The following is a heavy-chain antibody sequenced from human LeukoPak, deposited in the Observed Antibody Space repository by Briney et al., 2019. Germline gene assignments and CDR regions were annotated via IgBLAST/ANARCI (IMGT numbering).Heavy chain of an antibody. CDR1: GGSLSGYY. CDR2: INHSGST. Sequence: SETLSLTCAVYGGSLSGYYWSWIRQPPGKGLEWIGEINHSGSTNYNPSLKSRVTISVDTSKNQFSLKLSSVTAADTAVYYCARGFYYLDYWGQGTLVTVSS. J-gene: IGHJ4*02. V-gene: IGHV4-34*01. CDR3: ARGFYYLDY.